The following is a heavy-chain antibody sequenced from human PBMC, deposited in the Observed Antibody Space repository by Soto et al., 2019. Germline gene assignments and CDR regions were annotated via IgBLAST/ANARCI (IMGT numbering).Heavy chain of an antibody. V-gene: IGHV3-9*01. CDR1: GFTFDDYA. D-gene: IGHD6-19*01. CDR2: ISWNSGSI. CDR3: AKASVSSGWLGYYYYYYMDV. Sequence: GGSLRLSCAASGFTFDDYAMHWVRQAPGKGLEWVSGISWNSGSIGYADSVKGRFTISRDNAKNSLYLQMNSLRAEDTALYYCAKASVSSGWLGYYYYYYMDVWGKGTTVTVSS. J-gene: IGHJ6*03.